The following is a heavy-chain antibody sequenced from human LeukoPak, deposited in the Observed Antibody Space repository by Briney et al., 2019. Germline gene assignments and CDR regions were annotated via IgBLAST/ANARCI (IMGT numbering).Heavy chain of an antibody. V-gene: IGHV3-33*01. CDR2: IWYDGSNK. D-gene: IGHD5-24*01. Sequence: GGSLRLSCAASGFTFSSYGMHWVRQAPGKGLEWVAVIWYDGSNKYYVDSVKGRFTISRDNSKNTLYLQMNSLRAEDTAVYYCARPRDGYNPEDSAFDIWGQGTMVTVSS. CDR3: ARPRDGYNPEDSAFDI. J-gene: IGHJ3*02. CDR1: GFTFSSYG.